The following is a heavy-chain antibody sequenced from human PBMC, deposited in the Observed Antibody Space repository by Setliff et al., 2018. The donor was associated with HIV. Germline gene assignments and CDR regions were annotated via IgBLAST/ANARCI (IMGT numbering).Heavy chain of an antibody. Sequence: SETLSLTCTVSGGSIMSDGYYWNWIRQHPGKGLEWIGYIYNRGHTYYNPSLKSRVTTSVDTSQNQFSLKLNSVTVADTAICYCAVMFFYGSGSKSNFDYWGKGTLVTVSS. CDR3: AVMFFYGSGSKSNFDY. J-gene: IGHJ4*02. CDR1: GGSIMSDGYY. CDR2: IYNRGHT. V-gene: IGHV4-31*03. D-gene: IGHD3-10*01.